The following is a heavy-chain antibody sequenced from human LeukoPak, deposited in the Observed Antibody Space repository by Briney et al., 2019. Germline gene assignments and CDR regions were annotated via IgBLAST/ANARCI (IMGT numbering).Heavy chain of an antibody. CDR1: GGSISSYY. V-gene: IGHV4-59*01. D-gene: IGHD2-2*01. CDR2: IYYSGST. Sequence: SETLSLTCTVPGGSISSYYWSWIRQPPGKGLEWIGYIYYSGSTNYNPSLKSRVTISVDTSKNQFSLKLSSVTAADTAVYYCARVGGYCSSTSCYGGIDPWGQGTPVTVSS. J-gene: IGHJ5*02. CDR3: ARVGGYCSSTSCYGGIDP.